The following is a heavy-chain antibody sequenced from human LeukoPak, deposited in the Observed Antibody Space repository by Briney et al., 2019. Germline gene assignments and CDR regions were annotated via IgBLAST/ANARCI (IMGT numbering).Heavy chain of an antibody. V-gene: IGHV3-7*01. J-gene: IGHJ4*02. CDR3: ARLESSSGWYGGYFDY. D-gene: IGHD6-19*01. CDR1: GFTFSSYA. CDR2: IKQDQSEK. Sequence: PGGSLRLSCAASGFTFSSYAMHWVRQAPGKGLEWVANIKQDQSEKFYVDSVKGRFTISRDNAKNSLYLQMNSLRGEDTAVYYCARLESSSGWYGGYFDYWGQGTLVTVSS.